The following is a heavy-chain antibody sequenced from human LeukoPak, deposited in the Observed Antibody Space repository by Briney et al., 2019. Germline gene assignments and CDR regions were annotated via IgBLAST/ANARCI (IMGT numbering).Heavy chain of an antibody. V-gene: IGHV1-69*02. CDR1: GGTFSSYT. J-gene: IGHJ6*03. CDR3: ARTAGCESSSTSCYPTEGIYYYYMDV. Sequence: GASVKVSCKASGGTFSSYTISWVRQAPGQGLEWMGRIIPILGIANYAQKFQGRVTITADKSTSTAYMELSSLRSEDTAVYYCARTAGCESSSTSCYPTEGIYYYYMDVWGKGTTVIVSS. D-gene: IGHD2-2*01. CDR2: IIPILGIA.